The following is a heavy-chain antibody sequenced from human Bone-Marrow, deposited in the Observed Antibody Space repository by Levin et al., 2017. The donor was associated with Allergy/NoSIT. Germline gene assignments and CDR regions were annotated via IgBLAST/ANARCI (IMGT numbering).Heavy chain of an antibody. CDR2: IIPIFGTA. CDR3: ARDRDGSGEIDY. V-gene: IGHV1-69*13. D-gene: IGHD3-10*01. Sequence: ASVKVSCKASGGTFSSYAISWVRQAPGQGLEWMGGIIPIFGTANYAQKFQGRVTITADESTSTAYMELSSLRSEDTAVYYCARDRDGSGEIDYWGQGTLVTVSS. CDR1: GGTFSSYA. J-gene: IGHJ4*02.